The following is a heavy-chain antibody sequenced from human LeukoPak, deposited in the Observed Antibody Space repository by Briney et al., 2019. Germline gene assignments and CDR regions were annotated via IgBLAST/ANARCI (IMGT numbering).Heavy chain of an antibody. V-gene: IGHV4-4*07. Sequence: SETLSLTCTVSGGSITIYYWSWIRQPAGKGLEWIGRIYIGGSTNYNPSLKSRVTISLDTSQNQFSLKLTSVTAADTAVYYCASHYGDSYFGFWGQGTLVTVSS. J-gene: IGHJ4*02. D-gene: IGHD4-17*01. CDR1: GGSITIYY. CDR2: IYIGGST. CDR3: ASHYGDSYFGF.